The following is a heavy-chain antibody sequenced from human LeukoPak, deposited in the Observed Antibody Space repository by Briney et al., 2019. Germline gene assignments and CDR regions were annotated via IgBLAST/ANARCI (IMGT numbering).Heavy chain of an antibody. CDR2: IMHDGTEK. J-gene: IGHJ4*02. V-gene: IGHV3-7*01. D-gene: IGHD4-17*01. CDR3: ARGGHYGSFDY. CDR1: GFSFSTYW. Sequence: PGGSLRLSCAASGFSFSTYWMSWVRQVPEKGLEWVANIMHDGTEKYFVDSMKGRFTISRDNAKNSLYLQMNSLRVEDTAVYYCARGGHYGSFDYWGQGTRVTVSS.